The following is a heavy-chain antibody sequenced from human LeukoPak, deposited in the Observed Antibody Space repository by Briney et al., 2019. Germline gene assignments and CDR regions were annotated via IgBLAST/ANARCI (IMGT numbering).Heavy chain of an antibody. J-gene: IGHJ4*02. CDR2: IYYDGTS. CDR1: GGPIASST. D-gene: IGHD4-17*01. CDR3: AGNGDYGTFGY. Sequence: SETLSLTCTVPGGPIASSTXXXXRQPPGRRLEWIGYIYYDGTSKYNPAHRSRVTMXXDTSKSQFSLKLSSVTAADTAVYYCAGNGDYGTFGYWGQGTLVTVAS. V-gene: IGHV4-59*01.